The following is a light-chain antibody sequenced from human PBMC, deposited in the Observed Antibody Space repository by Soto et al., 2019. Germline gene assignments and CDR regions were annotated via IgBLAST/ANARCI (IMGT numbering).Light chain of an antibody. Sequence: VLTQCPVTLSLSPGERATLSCRASQSFRGLLAWYQQKPGQAPRLLIYDAYNRATGIPPRFSGSGSGTDFTLTISSLEPEDSAVYYCQQRHMWPITFGQGTRLEI. J-gene: IGKJ5*01. CDR3: QQRHMWPIT. CDR1: QSFRGL. V-gene: IGKV3-11*01. CDR2: DAY.